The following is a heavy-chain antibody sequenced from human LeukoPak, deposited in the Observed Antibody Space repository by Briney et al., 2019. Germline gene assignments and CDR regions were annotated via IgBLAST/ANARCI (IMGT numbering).Heavy chain of an antibody. CDR3: ARTTEAHSWRTRYYDYYMDV. J-gene: IGHJ6*03. V-gene: IGHV4-34*01. CDR2: INHSGST. D-gene: IGHD6-13*01. Sequence: SETLSLTCAVYGGFFSGYYWSWIRQPPGKGLEWIGEINHSGSTNYNPSLKSRVTISVDTSKNQFSLKLSSVTAADTAVYYCARTTEAHSWRTRYYDYYMDVWGKGTTVTVSS. CDR1: GGFFSGYY.